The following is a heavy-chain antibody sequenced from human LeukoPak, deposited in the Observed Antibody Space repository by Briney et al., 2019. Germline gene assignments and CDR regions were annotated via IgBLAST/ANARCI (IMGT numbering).Heavy chain of an antibody. CDR2: IWYDGSNK. D-gene: IGHD1-26*01. Sequence: PGGSLRLSCAASGFTFSNYGMHWVRQAPGKGLEWVAVIWYDGSNKYYADSVKGRFTISRDNSKNTLYLQMNSLRVEDTAVYYCAGETTGSYDYWGQGTPVTVSS. V-gene: IGHV3-33*08. CDR1: GFTFSNYG. CDR3: AGETTGSYDY. J-gene: IGHJ4*01.